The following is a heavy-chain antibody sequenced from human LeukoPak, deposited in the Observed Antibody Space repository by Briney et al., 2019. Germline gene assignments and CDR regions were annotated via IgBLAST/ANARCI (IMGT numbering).Heavy chain of an antibody. V-gene: IGHV1-8*03. J-gene: IGHJ5*02. CDR1: GYTFTSYD. CDR3: ARGRYCSGGSCYWRGSWFDP. CDR2: MNPNSGNT. D-gene: IGHD2-15*01. Sequence: ASVKVSCKASGYTFTSYDINWVRRATGQGLEWMGWMNPNSGNTGYAQKFQGRVTITRNTSISTAYMELSSLRSEDTAVYYCARGRYCSGGSCYWRGSWFDPWGQGTLVTVSS.